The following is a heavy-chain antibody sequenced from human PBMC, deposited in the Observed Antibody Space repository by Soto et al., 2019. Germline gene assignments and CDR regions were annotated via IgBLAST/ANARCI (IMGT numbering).Heavy chain of an antibody. V-gene: IGHV4-39*01. CDR2: IYYSGST. CDR1: GGSISSSSYY. J-gene: IGHJ4*02. D-gene: IGHD4-17*01. CDR3: ARRSNDYGDYV. Sequence: QLQLQESGPGLVKPSETLSLTCTVSGGSISSSSYYWGWIRQPPGKGLEWIESIYYSGSTYYNPSLKSRVTISVDTSKNQFSLKLSSVTAADTAVYYCARRSNDYGDYVWGQGTLVTVSS.